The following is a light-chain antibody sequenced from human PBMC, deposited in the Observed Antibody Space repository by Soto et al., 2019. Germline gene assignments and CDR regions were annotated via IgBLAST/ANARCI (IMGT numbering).Light chain of an antibody. CDR1: QTISSW. V-gene: IGKV1-5*03. Sequence: DTQMTQSPSTLSGSVGDRVTITCRASQTISSWLAWYQQKPGKAPKLLIYKASTLKSGVPSRFSGSGSGTEFTLTISSLQPDDFATYYCQHYNSYSEAFGQGTKVEPK. CDR2: KAS. CDR3: QHYNSYSEA. J-gene: IGKJ1*01.